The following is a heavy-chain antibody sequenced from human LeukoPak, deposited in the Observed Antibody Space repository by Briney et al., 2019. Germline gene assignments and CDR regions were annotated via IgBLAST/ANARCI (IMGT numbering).Heavy chain of an antibody. D-gene: IGHD6-13*01. CDR3: ARNRWGQQLVGWDRYYYYGMDV. V-gene: IGHV1-18*04. CDR1: GYTFTSYG. J-gene: IGHJ6*04. CDR2: ISAYNGNT. Sequence: GASVKVFCKASGYTFTSYGISWVRQAPGQGLEWMGWISAYNGNTNYAQKLQGRVTMTTDTSTSTAYMELRSLRSDDTAVYYCARNRWGQQLVGWDRYYYYGMDVWGKGTTVTVSS.